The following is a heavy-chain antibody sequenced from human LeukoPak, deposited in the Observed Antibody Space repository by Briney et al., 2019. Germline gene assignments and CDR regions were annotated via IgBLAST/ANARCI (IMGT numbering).Heavy chain of an antibody. Sequence: PGRSLRLSCAASGFTFYDYAMHWVRQAPGKGLEWVSGISWNSGSIGYADSVKGRFTISRDNAKNSLYLQMNSLRAEDTALYYCAKGPIVLMVYAIPGPFDYWGQGTLVTVSS. J-gene: IGHJ4*02. CDR3: AKGPIVLMVYAIPGPFDY. CDR1: GFTFYDYA. V-gene: IGHV3-9*01. D-gene: IGHD2-8*01. CDR2: ISWNSGSI.